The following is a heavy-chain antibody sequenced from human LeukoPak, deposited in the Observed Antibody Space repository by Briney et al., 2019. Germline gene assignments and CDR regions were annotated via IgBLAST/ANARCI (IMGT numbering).Heavy chain of an antibody. D-gene: IGHD3-22*01. CDR1: GFTFSSYA. CDR3: ARASRYYYDSSGYFYYYGMDV. Sequence: GRSLRLSWAASGFTFSSYAMHGVRQAPGKGLEWVAVISYDGSNKYYADSVKGRFTISRDNSKNTLYLQMNSLRAEDTAVYYCARASRYYYDSSGYFYYYGMDVWGQGTTVTVSS. V-gene: IGHV3-30*04. J-gene: IGHJ6*02. CDR2: ISYDGSNK.